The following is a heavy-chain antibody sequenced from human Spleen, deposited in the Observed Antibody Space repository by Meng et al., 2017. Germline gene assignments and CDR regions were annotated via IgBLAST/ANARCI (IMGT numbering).Heavy chain of an antibody. V-gene: IGHV2-5*02. D-gene: IGHD6-19*01. J-gene: IGHJ4*02. CDR1: GFSPSTSGVA. Sequence: SGPTLVKPTQTLTLTCTFSGFSPSTSGVAVGWIRQPPGKALECLALIYWDDDTRYSPSLKSRLSITRDTSKNQVVLTMTNMDPVDTATYYCAHSLTSGWDYYFDYWGQGTLVTVSS. CDR3: AHSLTSGWDYYFDY. CDR2: IYWDDDT.